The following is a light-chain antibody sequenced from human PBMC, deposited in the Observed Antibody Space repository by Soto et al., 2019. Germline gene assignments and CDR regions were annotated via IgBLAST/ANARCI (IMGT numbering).Light chain of an antibody. CDR3: LQDYNYLSRT. V-gene: IGKV1-6*01. CDR2: AAS. J-gene: IGKJ1*01. CDR1: QGIRND. Sequence: AIQMTQSPSSLSASVGDRVTITCRASQGIRNDLGWYQQKPGKAPKLLIYAASSLQGGVPSRFSGSGSGTDFTLTISSLQPEDFATYYCLQDYNYLSRTFGQGTKVEIK.